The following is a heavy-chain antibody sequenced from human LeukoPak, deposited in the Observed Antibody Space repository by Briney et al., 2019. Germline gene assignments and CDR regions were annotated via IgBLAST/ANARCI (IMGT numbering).Heavy chain of an antibody. CDR2: ISSSSSYI. CDR1: GFTFSSYS. CDR3: ARDRSGSDYGMDV. J-gene: IGHJ6*04. V-gene: IGHV3-21*01. D-gene: IGHD3-10*01. Sequence: GGSLRLSCAASGFTFSSYSMNWVRQAPGKGLEWVSSISSSSSYIYYADSVKGRFTISRDNAKNSLYLQMNSLRAEDTAVYYCARDRSGSDYGMDVWGKGTTITVSS.